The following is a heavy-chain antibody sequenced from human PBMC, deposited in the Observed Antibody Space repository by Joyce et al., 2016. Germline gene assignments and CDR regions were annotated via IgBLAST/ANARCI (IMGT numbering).Heavy chain of an antibody. V-gene: IGHV5-51*01. Sequence: EVQLVQSGGEVKKPGESLKISCKGVGYSFTSYWLGWVRQMPGKGLELMGIIMPEDSDTRYSPSFQGQVTISVDRSIKTAHLRWGSLRASDTAIYYCARSAVRGTLSPFFDYWGQGSLVTVSS. CDR1: GYSFTSYW. J-gene: IGHJ4*02. CDR2: IMPEDSDT. CDR3: ARSAVRGTLSPFFDY. D-gene: IGHD3-16*01.